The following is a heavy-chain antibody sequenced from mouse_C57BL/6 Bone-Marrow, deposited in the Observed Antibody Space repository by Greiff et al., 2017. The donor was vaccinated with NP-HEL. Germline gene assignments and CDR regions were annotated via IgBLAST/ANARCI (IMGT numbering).Heavy chain of an antibody. Sequence: EVKLVESGPELVKPGASVKMSCKASGYTFTDYNMHWVKQSHGKSLEWIGYINPNNGGTSYNQKFKGKATLTVNKSSSTAYMELRSLTSEDSAVYYGARVYYGRGFDYWGQGTTLTVSS. V-gene: IGHV1-22*01. CDR1: GYTFTDYN. D-gene: IGHD1-1*01. CDR3: ARVYYGRGFDY. J-gene: IGHJ2*01. CDR2: INPNNGGT.